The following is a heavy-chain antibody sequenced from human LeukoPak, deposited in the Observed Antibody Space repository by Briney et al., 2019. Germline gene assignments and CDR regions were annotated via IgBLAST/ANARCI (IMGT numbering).Heavy chain of an antibody. CDR2: IPYDGSNK. D-gene: IGHD1-1*01. J-gene: IGHJ6*04. CDR1: GFTFSSYA. CDR3: ARDTTGGPQPNYYYCGMDV. Sequence: GGSLRLSCAASGFTFSSYAMHWVRQAPGKGLEWVAVIPYDGSNKYYADSVKGRFTISRDNSKNTLYLQMNSLRAEDTAVYYCARDTTGGPQPNYYYCGMDVWGKGTTVTVSS. V-gene: IGHV3-30*04.